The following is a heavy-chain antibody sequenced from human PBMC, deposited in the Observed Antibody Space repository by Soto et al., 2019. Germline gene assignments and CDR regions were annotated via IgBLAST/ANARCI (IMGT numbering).Heavy chain of an antibody. CDR1: GFTFSSYG. V-gene: IGHV3-30*03. J-gene: IGHJ4*02. CDR3: ASNPGDYYDSSGYYLAY. Sequence: QVQLVESGGGVVQPGRSLRLSCAASGFTFSSYGMHWVRQAPGKGLEWVAVISYDGSNKYYADSVKGRFTISRDNSKNTLYLQMNSLRAEDTAVYYCASNPGDYYDSSGYYLAYWGQGTLVTVSS. CDR2: ISYDGSNK. D-gene: IGHD3-22*01.